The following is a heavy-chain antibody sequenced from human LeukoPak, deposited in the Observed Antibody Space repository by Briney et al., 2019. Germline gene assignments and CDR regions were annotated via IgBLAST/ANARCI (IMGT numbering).Heavy chain of an antibody. Sequence: ASVTVSCKASGYTFTSYYMHWVRQAPGQALEWMGIINPSGGSTSYAQKFQGRVTMTRDTSTSTVYMELSSLRSEDTAVYYCATVYSYDSSAYYRLDYWGQGTLVTVSS. CDR1: GYTFTSYY. D-gene: IGHD3-22*01. V-gene: IGHV1-46*01. J-gene: IGHJ4*02. CDR3: ATVYSYDSSAYYRLDY. CDR2: INPSGGST.